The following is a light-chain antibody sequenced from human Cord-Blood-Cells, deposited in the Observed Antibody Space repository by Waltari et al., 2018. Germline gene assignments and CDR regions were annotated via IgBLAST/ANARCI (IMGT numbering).Light chain of an antibody. CDR1: SRYVGSYNL. CDR3: CSYAGSSTLV. Sequence: QSALTQPASVFGSPGQSITISCTGTSRYVGSYNLSSWYQQHPGKAPKLMIYEVSKRPSGVSNRFSGSKSGNTASLTISGLQAEDEADYYCCSYAGSSTLVFGGGTKLTVL. J-gene: IGLJ2*01. CDR2: EVS. V-gene: IGLV2-23*02.